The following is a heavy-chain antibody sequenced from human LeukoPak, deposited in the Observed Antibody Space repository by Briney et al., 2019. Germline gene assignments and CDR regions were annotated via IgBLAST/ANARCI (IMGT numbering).Heavy chain of an antibody. J-gene: IGHJ4*02. V-gene: IGHV3-49*03. Sequence: GGSLRLSCTASGFTFGDYAMSWFRQAPGKGLEWVGFIRSKAYGGTTEYAASVKGRFTISRDDSKSIAYLQMNSLKTKDTAVYYCTRDGYYYGSGSPPPSKDYWGQGTLVTVSS. CDR2: IRSKAYGGTT. CDR3: TRDGYYYGSGSPPPSKDY. D-gene: IGHD3-10*01. CDR1: GFTFGDYA.